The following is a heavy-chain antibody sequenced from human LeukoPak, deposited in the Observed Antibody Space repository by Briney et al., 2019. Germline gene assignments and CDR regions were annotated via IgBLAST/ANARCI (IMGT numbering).Heavy chain of an antibody. D-gene: IGHD1-26*01. J-gene: IGHJ4*02. CDR2: IYKSGST. CDR1: GGSFSGYY. V-gene: IGHV4-59*01. Sequence: PSETLSLTCAVYGGSFSGYYWSWIRQPPGKGLEWIGHIYKSGSTNYNPSLKSRVTISVDTSKNQFSLKLSSVTAADTALYYCARGPGSYDFDYWGQGTLVTVSS. CDR3: ARGPGSYDFDY.